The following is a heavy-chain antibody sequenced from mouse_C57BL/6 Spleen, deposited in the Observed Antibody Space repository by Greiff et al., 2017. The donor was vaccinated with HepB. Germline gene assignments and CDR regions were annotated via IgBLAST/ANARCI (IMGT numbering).Heavy chain of an antibody. J-gene: IGHJ4*01. CDR3: ARRGLPYSEDAMDY. Sequence: QVQLQQSGPELVKPGASVKISCKASGYAFSSSWMNWVKQRPGKGLEWIGRIYPGDGDTNYNGKFKGKATLTADKSSSTAYMQLSSLTSEDSAVYFCARRGLPYSEDAMDYWGQGTSVTVSS. CDR2: IYPGDGDT. CDR1: GYAFSSSW. D-gene: IGHD3-1*01. V-gene: IGHV1-82*01.